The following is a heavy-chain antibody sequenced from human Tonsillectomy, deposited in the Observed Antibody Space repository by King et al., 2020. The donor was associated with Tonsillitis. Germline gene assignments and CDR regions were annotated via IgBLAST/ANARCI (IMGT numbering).Heavy chain of an antibody. J-gene: IGHJ4*02. V-gene: IGHV4-39*01. Sequence: QLQESGPGLVKPSETLSLTCIVSGGSISSSSYSWGWIRPSPGKGLELIGTIYYSGSTYYNPSLKSRVIISVDTSKNHFSLKLSSVTAADTAVYYCAGHKTTVTTRFRYWGQGTLVTVSS. CDR2: IYYSGST. CDR3: AGHKTTVTTRFRY. D-gene: IGHD4-17*01. CDR1: GGSISSSSYS.